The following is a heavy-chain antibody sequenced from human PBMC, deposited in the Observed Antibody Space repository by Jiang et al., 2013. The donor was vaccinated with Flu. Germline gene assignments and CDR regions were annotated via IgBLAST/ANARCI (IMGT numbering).Heavy chain of an antibody. Sequence: SQTLSLTCAISGDSVSSNSAAWNWIRQSPSGGLEWLGRIYYRSKWYNEYAVSVKSRIIINPDTSKNQFSLQLNSVTPEDTAVYYCAREVAAGWDYWGQGTLVTVSS. CDR2: IYYRSKWYN. J-gene: IGHJ4*02. V-gene: IGHV6-1*01. CDR1: GDSVSSNSAA. D-gene: IGHD6-13*01. CDR3: AREVAAGWDY.